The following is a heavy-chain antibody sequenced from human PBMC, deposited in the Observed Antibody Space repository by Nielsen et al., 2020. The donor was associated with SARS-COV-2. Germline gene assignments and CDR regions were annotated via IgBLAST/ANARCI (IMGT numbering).Heavy chain of an antibody. J-gene: IGHJ4*02. CDR3: AKEARYSYGPFDY. Sequence: GGSLRLSCAASGFTFSSYGMHWVRQAPGKGLEWVAVISYDGSNKYYADSLKGRFIISRDNSKNTLYLQMNSLRAEDTAVYYCAKEARYSYGPFDYWGQGTLVTVSS. CDR2: ISYDGSNK. CDR1: GFTFSSYG. D-gene: IGHD5-18*01. V-gene: IGHV3-30*18.